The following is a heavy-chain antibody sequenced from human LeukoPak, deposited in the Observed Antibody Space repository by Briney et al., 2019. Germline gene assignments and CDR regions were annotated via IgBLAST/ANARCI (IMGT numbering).Heavy chain of an antibody. CDR3: AIDYDDKFDY. Sequence: GGSLRLSCAASGFTFSSYGMHWVRQAPGKGLEWVAFIRYDGSNKYYADSVKGRFTISRDNSKNTLYLQMNSLRAEDTALYYCAIDYDDKFDYWGQGTLVTVSS. V-gene: IGHV3-30*02. CDR2: IRYDGSNK. CDR1: GFTFSSYG. J-gene: IGHJ4*02. D-gene: IGHD3-9*01.